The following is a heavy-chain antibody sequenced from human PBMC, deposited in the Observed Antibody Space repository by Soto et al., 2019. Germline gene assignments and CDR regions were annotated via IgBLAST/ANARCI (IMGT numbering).Heavy chain of an antibody. V-gene: IGHV1-69*01. CDR1: GGTFTSYA. CDR2: ITPIFGTA. CDR3: ARRRFSGTYHFDY. D-gene: IGHD1-26*01. J-gene: IGHJ4*02. Sequence: QVQLMQSGAEVKKPGSSVKVSCKASGGTFTSYANSWVRQAPGQGLEWMGGITPIFGTANYAQKFQGRVTITADGSTSTAYMELSSLRSEDTAVYYSARRRFSGTYHFDYWGQGTLVTVSS.